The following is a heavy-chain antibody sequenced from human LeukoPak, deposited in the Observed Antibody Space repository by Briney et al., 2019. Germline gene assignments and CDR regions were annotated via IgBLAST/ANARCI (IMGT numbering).Heavy chain of an antibody. CDR2: INPNSGGT. V-gene: IGHV1-2*04. CDR1: GYTFTGYY. J-gene: IGHJ4*02. Sequence: ASVKVSCKASGYTFTGYYMHWVRRAPGQGLEWMGWINPNSGGTNYAQKFQGWVTMTRDTSISTAYMELSRLRSDDTAVYYCARAIRGYSGYDRVLGYWGQGTLVTVSS. CDR3: ARAIRGYSGYDRVLGY. D-gene: IGHD5-12*01.